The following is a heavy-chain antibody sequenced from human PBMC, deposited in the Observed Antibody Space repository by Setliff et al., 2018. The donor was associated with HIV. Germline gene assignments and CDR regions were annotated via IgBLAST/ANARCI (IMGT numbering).Heavy chain of an antibody. CDR3: ARHYLPSSALNWFDS. J-gene: IGHJ5*01. CDR2: IFYGGNT. CDR1: GGSISSPTYY. Sequence: PSETLSLTCTVSGGSISSPTYYWGWIRQPPGKGLEWIGSIFYGGNTYYNPSLKSRVAISVDTSKNHFSLRLSSVTAADTAVYYCARHYLPSSALNWFDSWGQGTLVTVSS. V-gene: IGHV4-39*01. D-gene: IGHD2-2*01.